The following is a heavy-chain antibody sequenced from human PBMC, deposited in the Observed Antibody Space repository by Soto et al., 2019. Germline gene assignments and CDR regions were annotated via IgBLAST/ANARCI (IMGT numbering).Heavy chain of an antibody. J-gene: IGHJ3*02. Sequence: SETLSLTCAVSGGSISSSNWWSWVRQPPGKGLEWMGEIYHSGSTNYNPSLKSRVTISVDKSKNQFSLKLSSVTAADTAVYSCQRDGGTAAAGQAFDIWGQGPMVTVSS. CDR3: QRDGGTAAAGQAFDI. CDR2: IYHSGST. V-gene: IGHV4-4*02. D-gene: IGHD6-13*01. CDR1: GGSISSSNW.